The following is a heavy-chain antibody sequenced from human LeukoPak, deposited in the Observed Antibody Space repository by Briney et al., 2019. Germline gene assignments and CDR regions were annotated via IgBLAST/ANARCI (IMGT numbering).Heavy chain of an antibody. J-gene: IGHJ4*02. CDR3: ARVFSSSWYGGDFDY. CDR1: GFTFSSYS. D-gene: IGHD6-13*01. Sequence: PGRSLRLSCAASGFTFSSYSMNWVRQAPGKGLEWVSSISSSSSYIYYADSVKGRFTISRDNAKNSLYLQMNSLRAEDTAVYYCARVFSSSWYGGDFDYWGQGTLVTVSS. CDR2: ISSSSSYI. V-gene: IGHV3-21*01.